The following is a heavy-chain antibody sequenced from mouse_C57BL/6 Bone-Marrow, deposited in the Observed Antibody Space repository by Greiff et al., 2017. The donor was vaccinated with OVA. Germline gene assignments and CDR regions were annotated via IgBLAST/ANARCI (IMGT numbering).Heavy chain of an antibody. CDR3: TYSNYVY. D-gene: IGHD2-5*01. J-gene: IGHJ2*01. CDR1: GFNIKDDY. Sequence: VQLKQSGAELVRPGASVKLSCTASGFNIKDDYMHWVKQRPEQGLEWIGWIDPENGDTEYASKFQGKATITADTSSNTAYLQLSSLTSEDTAVYYCTYSNYVYWGQGTTLTVSS. CDR2: IDPENGDT. V-gene: IGHV14-4*01.